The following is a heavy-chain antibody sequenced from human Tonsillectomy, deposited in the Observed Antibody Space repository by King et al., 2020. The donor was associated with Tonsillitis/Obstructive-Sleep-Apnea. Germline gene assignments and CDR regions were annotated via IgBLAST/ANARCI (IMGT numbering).Heavy chain of an antibody. J-gene: IGHJ6*03. V-gene: IGHV3-15*01. CDR1: GFTFSNAW. D-gene: IGHD6-6*01. CDR3: TIDGEGSSSPPYYMDV. CDR2: IKSKTDGGTT. Sequence: LVESGGGLVKPGGSLRLSCAASGFTFSNAWMSWVRQAPGKGLEWVGRIKSKTDGGTTDYAAPVKGRFTISRDESKNTLYLQMNSLSIEDTAVYYCTIDGEGSSSPPYYMDVWGKGTTVTVSS.